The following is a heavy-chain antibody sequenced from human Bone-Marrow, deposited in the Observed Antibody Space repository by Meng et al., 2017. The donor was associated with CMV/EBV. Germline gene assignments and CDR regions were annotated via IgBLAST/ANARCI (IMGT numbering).Heavy chain of an antibody. Sequence: GESLKISCAASGFIFSDYNMNWVRQAPGKGLEWIAYISRSGTNTFYSDSVRGRLTISRDNAKNSLFLQTDSLRAEDTAVYYCARDRVRNFDYWGQGIVVTVSS. CDR2: ISRSGTNT. CDR1: GFIFSDYN. V-gene: IGHV3-48*04. CDR3: ARDRVRNFDY. D-gene: IGHD1-14*01. J-gene: IGHJ4*02.